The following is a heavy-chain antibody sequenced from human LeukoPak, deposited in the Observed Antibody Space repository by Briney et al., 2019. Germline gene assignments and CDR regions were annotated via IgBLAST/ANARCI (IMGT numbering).Heavy chain of an antibody. Sequence: SETLSLTCTVSAYSISSGYYWGWIRQPPGKGLEWIGSIFHSGNSYYNPSLKSRVTMSVDASKNQFSLNLSSMTAADTAVYYCARGGMATILFDYWGQGTLVTVSS. CDR2: IFHSGNS. CDR3: ARGGMATILFDY. V-gene: IGHV4-38-2*02. J-gene: IGHJ4*02. D-gene: IGHD5-24*01. CDR1: AYSISSGYY.